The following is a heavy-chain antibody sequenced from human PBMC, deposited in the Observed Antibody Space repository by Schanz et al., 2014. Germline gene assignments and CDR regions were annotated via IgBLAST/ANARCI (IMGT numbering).Heavy chain of an antibody. CDR2: IKQDGSEK. Sequence: EVQLVESGGGLVQPGGSLRLSCGGSGFTFSKYWMSWVRQAPGKGLEWVANIKQDGSEKYYVDAVKGRFTISRDNAKNSMYPHMKSRRGEDTAVYYCASGVHVSSLQKGLQFWGRGTLVIVSS. CDR1: GFTFSKYW. D-gene: IGHD3-10*01. V-gene: IGHV3-7*02. CDR3: ASGVHVSSLQKGLQF. J-gene: IGHJ1*01.